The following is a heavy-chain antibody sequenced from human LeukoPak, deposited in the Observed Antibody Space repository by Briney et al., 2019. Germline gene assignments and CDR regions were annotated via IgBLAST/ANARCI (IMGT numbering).Heavy chain of an antibody. Sequence: KPSETLSLTCTVSGGSISSSSYYWGWIRQPPGKGLERIGSSYYSGSTYYNPSLKSRVTISVDTSKNQFSLTLSSVTATDTAVYYCAGITMIVVVITHWGQGTLVTVSS. CDR2: SYYSGST. J-gene: IGHJ4*02. D-gene: IGHD3-22*01. CDR3: AGITMIVVVITH. CDR1: GGSISSSSYY. V-gene: IGHV4-39*01.